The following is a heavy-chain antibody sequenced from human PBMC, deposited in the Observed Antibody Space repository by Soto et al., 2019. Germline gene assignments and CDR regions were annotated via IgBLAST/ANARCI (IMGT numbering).Heavy chain of an antibody. CDR2: ISSTTNYI. V-gene: IGHV3-21*06. J-gene: IGHJ4*02. Sequence: PGGSLRLSSAASGFTFTRYSMNWVRQAPGKGLEWVSSISSTTNYIYYGDSMKGRFTSSRDNAQNSLYLEMNSLRAEDTAVYYCARESEDLTSNFDYWGQGTLVTVSS. CDR3: ARESEDLTSNFDY. CDR1: GFTFTRYS.